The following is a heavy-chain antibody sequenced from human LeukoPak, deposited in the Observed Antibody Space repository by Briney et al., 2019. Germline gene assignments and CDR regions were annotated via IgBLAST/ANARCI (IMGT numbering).Heavy chain of an antibody. Sequence: ASVKVSCKASGYTFTSYGISWVRQAPGQGLEWMGWISAYNGNTNYAQKLQGRVTMTTDTSTSTAYMELRSLRSDDTAVDYCARDREGHYGDYTFDYWGQGTLVTVSS. CDR3: ARDREGHYGDYTFDY. J-gene: IGHJ4*02. D-gene: IGHD4-17*01. CDR1: GYTFTSYG. V-gene: IGHV1-18*01. CDR2: ISAYNGNT.